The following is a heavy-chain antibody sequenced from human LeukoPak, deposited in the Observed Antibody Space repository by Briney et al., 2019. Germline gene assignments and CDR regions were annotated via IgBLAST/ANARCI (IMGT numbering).Heavy chain of an antibody. V-gene: IGHV4-39*01. Sequence: KPSETLSLTCTVSGGSISSSSYYWGWIRQPPGKGLEWIGSIYYSGSTYYNPSLKSRVTISVDTSKNQFSLKLSSVTAADTAGYYCARSPDDSSVYFDYWGQGTLVTVSS. CDR1: GGSISSSSYY. J-gene: IGHJ4*02. CDR2: IYYSGST. CDR3: ARSPDDSSVYFDY. D-gene: IGHD3-22*01.